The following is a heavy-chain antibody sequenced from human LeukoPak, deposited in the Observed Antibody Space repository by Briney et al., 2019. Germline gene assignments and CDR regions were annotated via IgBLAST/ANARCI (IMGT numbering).Heavy chain of an antibody. Sequence: SETLSLTCAAYGGSFSGYYWSWIRQPPGKGLEWIGEINHSGSSNYSPSLKSRVTTSVDTSKNQFALRLSSVTAADTAVYYCARVRATGAHDCWGQGTLVTVSS. CDR2: INHSGSS. V-gene: IGHV4-34*01. CDR1: GGSFSGYY. D-gene: IGHD1-14*01. J-gene: IGHJ4*02. CDR3: ARVRATGAHDC.